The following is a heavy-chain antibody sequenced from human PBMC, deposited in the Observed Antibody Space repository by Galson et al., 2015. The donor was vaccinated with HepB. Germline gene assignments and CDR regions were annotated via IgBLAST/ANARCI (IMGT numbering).Heavy chain of an antibody. CDR2: ISYDGSNK. Sequence: SLRLSCAASGFTFSSYAMHWVRQAPGKGLEWVAVISYDGSNKYYADSVKGRFTISRDNSKNTLYLQMNSLRAEDTAVYYCAREGWQPYYYFDYWGQGTLVTVSS. D-gene: IGHD5-24*01. CDR1: GFTFSSYA. J-gene: IGHJ4*02. CDR3: AREGWQPYYYFDY. V-gene: IGHV3-30-3*01.